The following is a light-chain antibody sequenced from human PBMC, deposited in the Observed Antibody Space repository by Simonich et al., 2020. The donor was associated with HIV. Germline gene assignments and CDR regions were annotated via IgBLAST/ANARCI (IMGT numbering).Light chain of an antibody. CDR3: QQYGSSPET. CDR2: GAS. CDR1: QSVSSSY. J-gene: IGKJ1*01. V-gene: IGKV3-20*01. Sequence: EIVLTQSPGTLSLSPGERATLSCRASQSVSSSYLAWYQHKPGQAPRLRIYGASSRATGIPDRFSGSGSGTDFTLTISRLEPEDFAVYYCQQYGSSPETFGQGTKVEIK.